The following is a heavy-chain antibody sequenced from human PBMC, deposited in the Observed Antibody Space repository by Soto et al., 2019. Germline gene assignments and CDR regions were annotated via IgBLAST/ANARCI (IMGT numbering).Heavy chain of an antibody. CDR2: ISGGGDAT. CDR3: ARKVPGSTTRPDYWYFDL. V-gene: IGHV3-23*01. D-gene: IGHD3-10*01. J-gene: IGHJ2*01. CDR1: GFTFISYA. Sequence: VHLLESGGGLVQPGGSLRLSCAASGFTFISYAMNWVRQAPGKGLQWVSAISGGGDATFYAASVKGRFTISRDYSRNTVTLQMNSLGADDTAVYYCARKVPGSTTRPDYWYFDLWGRGTLVTVSS.